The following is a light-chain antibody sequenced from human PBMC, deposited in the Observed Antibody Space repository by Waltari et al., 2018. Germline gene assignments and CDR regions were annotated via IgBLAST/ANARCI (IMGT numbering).Light chain of an antibody. CDR2: GAS. Sequence: EVVLTQSPATLSLSPGERATLSCRASQSVSRSRVAWYLHKPGQAPRLLIYGASGRATGIPDRFSGSGSGTDVSLTISRVEPEDFAVYYCQQYGSSVMYTFGQGTKLEIK. J-gene: IGKJ2*01. CDR3: QQYGSSVMYT. CDR1: QSVSRSR. V-gene: IGKV3-20*01.